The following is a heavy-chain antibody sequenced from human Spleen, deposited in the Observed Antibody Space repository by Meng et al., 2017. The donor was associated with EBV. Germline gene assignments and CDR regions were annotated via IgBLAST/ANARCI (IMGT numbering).Heavy chain of an antibody. CDR2: INENGGTT. Sequence: EGQLVESGGALVQPGGSLRLSCAASGFSFTSYWMHWVRQGPGKGLVWISRINENGGTTTYADSVRGRFTISRDNTKNTLYLQMNSLRAEDTGIYFCSRDLAGPYDDWGQGTLVTVSS. CDR1: GFSFTSYW. CDR3: SRDLAGPYDD. J-gene: IGHJ4*02. V-gene: IGHV3-74*01.